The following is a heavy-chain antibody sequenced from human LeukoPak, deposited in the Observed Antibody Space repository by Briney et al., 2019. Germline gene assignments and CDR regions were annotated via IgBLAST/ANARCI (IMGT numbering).Heavy chain of an antibody. CDR1: GYTFTGYY. V-gene: IGHV1-2*02. CDR3: ARGTRGRYYNCFDP. J-gene: IGHJ5*02. Sequence: ASVTVSCKASGYTFTGYYMHWVRQAPGQGLEWMGWINPNSGGTNYAQKFQGRVTMTRDTSISTAYMELSRLRSDDTAVYYCARGTRGRYYNCFDPWGQGTLVTVSS. D-gene: IGHD3-9*01. CDR2: INPNSGGT.